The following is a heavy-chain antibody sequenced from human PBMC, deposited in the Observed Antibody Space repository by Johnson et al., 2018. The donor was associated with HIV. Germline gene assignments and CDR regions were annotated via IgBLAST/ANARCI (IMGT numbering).Heavy chain of an antibody. Sequence: VQLVESGGGVVRPGGSLRLSCAASGFTFDDFGMGWVRQAPGKGLEWVSGINWNGGRTGYADSVKGRFTISRDNAKNSLYLQMNSLRVEDTALYYCAREGGGSNEDDAFDIWGQGTMVTVSS. CDR2: INWNGGRT. V-gene: IGHV3-20*04. D-gene: IGHD1-26*01. CDR3: AREGGGSNEDDAFDI. J-gene: IGHJ3*02. CDR1: GFTFDDFG.